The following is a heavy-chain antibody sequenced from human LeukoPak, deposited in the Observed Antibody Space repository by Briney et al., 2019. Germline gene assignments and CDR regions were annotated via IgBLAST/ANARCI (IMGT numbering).Heavy chain of an antibody. D-gene: IGHD6-19*01. CDR3: ARQWGAGTRRSGWADY. Sequence: SETLSLTCAVYGGSFSGYYWSWIRQPPGKGLEWIGEINHSGSTNYNPSLKSRVTISVDTSKNQFSLKLSSVTAADTAVYYCARQWGAGTRRSGWADYWGQGTLVTVSS. CDR1: GGSFSGYY. CDR2: INHSGST. V-gene: IGHV4-34*01. J-gene: IGHJ4*02.